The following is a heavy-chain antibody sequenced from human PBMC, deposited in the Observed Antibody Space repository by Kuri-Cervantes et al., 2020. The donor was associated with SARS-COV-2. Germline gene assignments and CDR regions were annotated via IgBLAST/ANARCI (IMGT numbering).Heavy chain of an antibody. V-gene: IGHV1-46*01. Sequence: ASVKVSCKASGYTFTSYDINWVRQAPGQGLEWMGIIDPSGGSTNYAQNFQGRVTMTRDTSTSTVYMELSSLRSEDTAVYYCARGGRASRFMFEYWGQGTLVTVSS. CDR2: IDPSGGST. CDR1: GYTFTSYD. J-gene: IGHJ4*02. D-gene: IGHD3-16*01. CDR3: ARGGRASRFMFEY.